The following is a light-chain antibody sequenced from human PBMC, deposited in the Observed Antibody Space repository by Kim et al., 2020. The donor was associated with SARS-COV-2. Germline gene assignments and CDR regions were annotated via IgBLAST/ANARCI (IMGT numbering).Light chain of an antibody. CDR1: HGSSSNY. V-gene: IGKV3-20*01. CDR3: QQYDSSPFT. J-gene: IGKJ3*01. CDR2: GAY. Sequence: SPGDAAASSRRASHGSSSNYFAWYQQKPGPAPGLLIYGAYSRAAGIPGRCSGSGCGTYFTLTISILGPEDFAVYYCQQYDSSPFTFGPGTKVDIK.